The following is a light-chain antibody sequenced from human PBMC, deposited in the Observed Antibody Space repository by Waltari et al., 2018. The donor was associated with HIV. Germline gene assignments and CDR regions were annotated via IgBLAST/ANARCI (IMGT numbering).Light chain of an antibody. CDR1: SSAVGGYNY. V-gene: IGLV2-14*01. J-gene: IGLJ2*01. CDR2: EVS. Sequence: QSALTQPASVSGSPGQSLTIPCTGTSSAVGGYNYVSWYQQHPGKAPELMIYEVSNRPSGVSNRFSGSKSGNTASLTISGLQAEDEADYYCSSYTSSSTLVVFGGGTKLTVL. CDR3: SSYTSSSTLVV.